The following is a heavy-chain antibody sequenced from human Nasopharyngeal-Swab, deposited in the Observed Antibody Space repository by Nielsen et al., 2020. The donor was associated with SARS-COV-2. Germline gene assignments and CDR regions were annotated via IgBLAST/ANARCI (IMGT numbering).Heavy chain of an antibody. CDR3: ARSGELRFLEWLNTRPDY. CDR1: GFTFSSYS. V-gene: IGHV3-21*01. CDR2: ISSSSSYI. D-gene: IGHD3-3*01. J-gene: IGHJ4*02. Sequence: GSLKIFCGASGFTFSSYSMNWVRQAPGKGLEWVSSISSSSSYIYYADSVKGRFTISRDNAKNSLYLQMNSLRAEDTAVYYCARSGELRFLEWLNTRPDYWGQGTLVTVSS.